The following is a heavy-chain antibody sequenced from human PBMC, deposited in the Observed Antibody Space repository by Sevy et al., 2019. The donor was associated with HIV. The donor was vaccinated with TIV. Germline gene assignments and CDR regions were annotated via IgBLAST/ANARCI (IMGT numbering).Heavy chain of an antibody. Sequence: GGSLRLSCAASGFTLSSYWMHWVRQAPGKGLEWVANIKEDGSEKFYVNSVKGRFTISRDNAKNSLYLQMSSLSAEDTAVYYCARDIREAGTYWGQGTLVTVSS. CDR3: ARDIREAGTY. CDR1: GFTLSSYW. D-gene: IGHD6-13*01. V-gene: IGHV3-7*01. CDR2: IKEDGSEK. J-gene: IGHJ4*02.